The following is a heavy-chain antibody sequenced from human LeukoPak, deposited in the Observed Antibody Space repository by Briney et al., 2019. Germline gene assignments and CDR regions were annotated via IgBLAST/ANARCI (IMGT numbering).Heavy chain of an antibody. V-gene: IGHV4-34*01. Sequence: SETLSLTCAVYGGSFSGYYWSWIRQPPGKGLEWIGEINHSGSTSYNPSLKSRVTISVDTSKNQFSLKLSSVTAADTAVYYCARAGGYCSGGSCPLGTDYFDYWGQGTLVTVSS. D-gene: IGHD2-15*01. J-gene: IGHJ4*02. CDR2: INHSGST. CDR3: ARAGGYCSGGSCPLGTDYFDY. CDR1: GGSFSGYY.